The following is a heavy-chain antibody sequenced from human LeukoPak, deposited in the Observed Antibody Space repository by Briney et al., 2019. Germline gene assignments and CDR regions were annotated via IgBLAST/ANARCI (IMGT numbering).Heavy chain of an antibody. V-gene: IGHV4-59*01. Sequence: PSETLSLTCTVSGGSISSYYWSWIRQPPGKGLEWIGYIYTSGSTNYNPSLKSRVTISVDTSKNQFSLKLSSVTAADTAVYYCARDRSSSWYWFDPWGQGTLVTVSS. CDR3: ARDRSSSWYWFDP. D-gene: IGHD6-13*01. CDR2: IYTSGST. CDR1: GGSISSYY. J-gene: IGHJ5*02.